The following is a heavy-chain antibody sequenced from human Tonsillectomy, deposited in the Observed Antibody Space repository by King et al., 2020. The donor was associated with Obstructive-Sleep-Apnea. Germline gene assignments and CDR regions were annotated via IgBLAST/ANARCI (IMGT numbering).Heavy chain of an antibody. CDR3: ARSRKVMATIGDYYYGMDV. Sequence: VQLVESGAEVKNSGSSVKVSCKASGGTFSSYAISWVRQAPGQGLEWMGGIIPFFGIANYAQKFQGRVTITADKSTSTAYMELSSLRSEDTAVYYCARSRKVMATIGDYYYGMDVWGQGTTVTVSS. CDR2: IIPFFGIA. V-gene: IGHV1-69*17. J-gene: IGHJ6*02. D-gene: IGHD5-24*01. CDR1: GGTFSSYA.